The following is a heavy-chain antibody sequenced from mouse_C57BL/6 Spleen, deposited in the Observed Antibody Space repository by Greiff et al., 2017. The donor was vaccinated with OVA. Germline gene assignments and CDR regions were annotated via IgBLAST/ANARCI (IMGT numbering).Heavy chain of an antibody. Sequence: QVQLQQPGPELVKPGASVKISCKASGYTFTDYYINWVKQRPGQGLEWIGWIFPGSGSTYYNEKFKGKATLTVDKSSSTAYMQLSSLTSEDSAVYYCAKLDSSGRIGFLDYWGQGTTLTVSS. CDR3: AKLDSSGRIGFLDY. J-gene: IGHJ2*01. D-gene: IGHD3-2*02. V-gene: IGHV1-75*01. CDR1: GYTFTDYY. CDR2: IFPGSGST.